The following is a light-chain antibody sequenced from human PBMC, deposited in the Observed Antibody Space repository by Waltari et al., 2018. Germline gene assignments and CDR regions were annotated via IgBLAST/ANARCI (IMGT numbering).Light chain of an antibody. Sequence: EIVLTQSPGTLSLSPGETATLSCRASQSVRGTLAWYPQKPGQAPRLLIYGASSRATGIPDRFSGSGSGTDFSLTINRLEPEDFAVYYCQHYVRLPATFGQGTRVEIK. CDR1: QSVRGT. CDR2: GAS. V-gene: IGKV3-20*01. CDR3: QHYVRLPAT. J-gene: IGKJ1*01.